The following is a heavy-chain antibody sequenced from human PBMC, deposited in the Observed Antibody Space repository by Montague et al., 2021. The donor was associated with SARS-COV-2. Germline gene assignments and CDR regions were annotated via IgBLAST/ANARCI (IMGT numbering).Heavy chain of an antibody. CDR1: GGSISSSSYY. CDR2: IYYSGST. Sequence: SETLSLTCTVSGGSISSSSYYWGWIRQPPGKGLEWIGSIYYSGSTYHYPSLKSRVTISVDTSKNQFSLKLSSVAAADAAVYYCASPTYYYDSRGSDAFDIWGQGTMVTVSS. D-gene: IGHD3-22*01. V-gene: IGHV4-39*01. J-gene: IGHJ3*02. CDR3: ASPTYYYDSRGSDAFDI.